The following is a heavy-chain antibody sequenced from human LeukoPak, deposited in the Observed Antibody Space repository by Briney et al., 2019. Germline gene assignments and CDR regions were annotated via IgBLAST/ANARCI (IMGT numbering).Heavy chain of an antibody. CDR1: GYTFAAYY. D-gene: IGHD5-18*01. V-gene: IGHV1-2*02. CDR2: ISPNSGGT. CDR3: ARADTAMPDY. J-gene: IGHJ4*02. Sequence: ASVKVSCKASGYTFAAYYIHWVRQAPGQGLEWMGWISPNSGGTNYAQKFQGRVTMTRDTSISTAYMELSRLRSDDTAVYYCARADTAMPDYWGQGTLVTVSS.